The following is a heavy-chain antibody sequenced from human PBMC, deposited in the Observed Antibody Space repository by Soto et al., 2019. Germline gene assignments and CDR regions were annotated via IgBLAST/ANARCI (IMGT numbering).Heavy chain of an antibody. D-gene: IGHD3-3*01. J-gene: IGHJ6*02. CDR3: ARDRTNRFLEWVTPTYGMDV. V-gene: IGHV3-30-3*01. CDR1: GFTFSSYA. CDR2: ISYDGSNK. Sequence: GGSLRLSCAASGFTFSSYAMHWVRQAPGKGLEWVAVISYDGSNKYYADSVKGRFTISRDYSKNTLYLQMNSLRAEDTAVYYGARDRTNRFLEWVTPTYGMDVWCQGTTVTVSS.